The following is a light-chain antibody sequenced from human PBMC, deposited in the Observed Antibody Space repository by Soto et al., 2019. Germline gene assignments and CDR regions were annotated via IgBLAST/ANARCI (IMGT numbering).Light chain of an antibody. CDR2: WSS. V-gene: IGKV4-1*01. J-gene: IGKJ4*01. Sequence: DIVMTQSPDSLAVSLGERATINCKSSQSVLYSSNNKKYLAWYQQKPGQPPKLLIYWSSTRESGVPDRFSGSGSGTDFTLTIISLQDEDVAVYYCQQYYSTPLTFGGGTKVEIK. CDR3: QQYYSTPLT. CDR1: QSVLYSSNNKKY.